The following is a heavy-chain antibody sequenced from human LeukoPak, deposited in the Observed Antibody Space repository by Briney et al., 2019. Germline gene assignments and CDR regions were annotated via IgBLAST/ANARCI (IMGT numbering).Heavy chain of an antibody. J-gene: IGHJ4*02. V-gene: IGHV1-46*01. CDR3: ARDVPPGYSSGWYSFPFDY. CDR1: GYTFTSYY. Sequence: ASVKVSCKASGYTFTSYYMHWVRQVPGQGLEWMGIINPSGGSTSYAQKFQGRVTMTRDTSTSTVYMELSSLRSEDTAVYYCARDVPPGYSSGWYSFPFDYWGQGTLVTVSS. D-gene: IGHD6-19*01. CDR2: INPSGGST.